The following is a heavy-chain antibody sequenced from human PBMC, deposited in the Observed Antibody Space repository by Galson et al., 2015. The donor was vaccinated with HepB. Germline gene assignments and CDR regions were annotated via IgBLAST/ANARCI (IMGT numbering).Heavy chain of an antibody. CDR2: INPSGGST. J-gene: IGHJ6*02. V-gene: IGHV1-46*01. CDR1: GYTFTSYY. Sequence: SVKVSCKASGYTFTSYYMHWVRQAPGQGLEWMGIINPSGGSTSYAQKFQGRVTMTRDTSTSTVYMELSSLRSEDTAVYYCARTPGPGGYYDFWSGYVGHYGMDVWGQGTTVTVSS. D-gene: IGHD3-3*01. CDR3: ARTPGPGGYYDFWSGYVGHYGMDV.